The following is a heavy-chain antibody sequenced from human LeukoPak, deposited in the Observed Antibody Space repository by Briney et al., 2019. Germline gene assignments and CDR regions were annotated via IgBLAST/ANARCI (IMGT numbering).Heavy chain of an antibody. D-gene: IGHD3-3*01. CDR3: ARVFRPIFPPGGNWFDP. Sequence: ASVKVSCKASGYTFTGYYMHWVRQAPGQGLEWMGWINPNSGGTNYAQTFQGRVTMTRDTSISTAYMELSRLRSDDTAVYYCARVFRPIFPPGGNWFDPWGQGTLVTVSS. CDR1: GYTFTGYY. V-gene: IGHV1-2*02. CDR2: INPNSGGT. J-gene: IGHJ5*02.